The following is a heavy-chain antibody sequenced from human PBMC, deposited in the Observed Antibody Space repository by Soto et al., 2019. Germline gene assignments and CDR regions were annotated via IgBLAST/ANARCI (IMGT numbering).Heavy chain of an antibody. CDR1: GGSITSSDYY. CDR3: ARGGGSTKVDY. CDR2: TSNSGST. V-gene: IGHV4-31*03. D-gene: IGHD2-2*01. Sequence: QVQLQESGPGLVKPSQTLSLTCTVSGGSITSSDYYWSWIRQHPGEGLEWIGFTSNSGSTSYNPSLKSRVTISVDKSSNQFSLNLKAVTAADTAVYYCARGGGSTKVDYWGQGTLVTVSP. J-gene: IGHJ4*02.